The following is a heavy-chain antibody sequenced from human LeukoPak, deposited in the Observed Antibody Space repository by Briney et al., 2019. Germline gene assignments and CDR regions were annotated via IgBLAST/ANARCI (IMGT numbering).Heavy chain of an antibody. CDR3: AKDIQLWLEGEGY. D-gene: IGHD5-18*01. Sequence: QPGGSLRLSCAASGFTFSSYAMSWVRQAPGKGLEWASGISGSGGSTYYADSVKGRFTISRDNSKNTLYLQLNSLRLEDTAVYYCAKDIQLWLEGEGYWGQGTLVTVSS. J-gene: IGHJ4*02. CDR2: ISGSGGST. CDR1: GFTFSSYA. V-gene: IGHV3-23*01.